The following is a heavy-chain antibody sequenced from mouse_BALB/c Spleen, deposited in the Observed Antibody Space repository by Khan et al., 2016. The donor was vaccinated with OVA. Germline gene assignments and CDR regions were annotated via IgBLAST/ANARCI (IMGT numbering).Heavy chain of an antibody. V-gene: IGHV9-3-1*01. J-gene: IGHJ4*01. Sequence: QIQLVQSGPELKKPGETVKISCKASGYTFTNYGMNWVKQSPGKALKWMGWINTYTGEPTYADDFKGRFAFSLETSASHAYLQINNPKNEDTAPYLCARPPYFSYSLDHWGQGTSVTVAS. D-gene: IGHD2-12*01. CDR3: ARPPYFSYSLDH. CDR2: INTYTGEP. CDR1: GYTFTNYG.